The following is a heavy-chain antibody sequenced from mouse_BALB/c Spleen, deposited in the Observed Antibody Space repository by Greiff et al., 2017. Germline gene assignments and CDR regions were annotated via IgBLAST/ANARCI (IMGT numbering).Heavy chain of an antibody. J-gene: IGHJ1*01. CDR3: ARSGVLWYFDV. V-gene: IGHV5-17*02. CDR1: GFTFSSFG. D-gene: IGHD2-14*01. Sequence: EVKLMESGGGLVQPGGSRKLSCAASGFTFSSFGMHWVRQAPEKGLEWVAYISSGSSTIYYEDTVKGRFTISRDNPKNTLFLQMTSLRSEDTAMYYCARSGVLWYFDVWGAGTTVTVSS. CDR2: ISSGSSTI.